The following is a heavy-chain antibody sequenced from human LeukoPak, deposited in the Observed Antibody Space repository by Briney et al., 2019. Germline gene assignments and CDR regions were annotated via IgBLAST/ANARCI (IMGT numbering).Heavy chain of an antibody. CDR1: GFTFSSYA. J-gene: IGHJ4*02. CDR2: ISGSGGST. D-gene: IGHD3-3*01. V-gene: IGHV3-23*01. CDR3: AKGTPYDFWSGYYTGIFDY. Sequence: GGSLRLSCAASGFTFSSYAMSWVRQAPGKGLEWVSAISGSGGSTYYADSVKSRFTISRDNSKNTLYLQMNSLRAEDTAVYYCAKGTPYDFWSGYYTGIFDYWGQGTLVTVSS.